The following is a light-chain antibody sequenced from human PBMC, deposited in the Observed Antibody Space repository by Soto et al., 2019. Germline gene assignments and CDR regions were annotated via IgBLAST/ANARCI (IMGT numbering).Light chain of an antibody. J-gene: IGKJ1*01. V-gene: IGKV3-20*01. CDR1: QSVSSSY. CDR2: GAS. CDR3: QQYGSSPVT. Sequence: EIMLTQSPATLSLSPGERATLSCRASQSVSSSYLAWYQQKPGQAPRLLIYGASSRATGIPDRFSGSGSGTDFTLTISRLEPEDFAVHYCQQYGSSPVTFGQGTKVDIK.